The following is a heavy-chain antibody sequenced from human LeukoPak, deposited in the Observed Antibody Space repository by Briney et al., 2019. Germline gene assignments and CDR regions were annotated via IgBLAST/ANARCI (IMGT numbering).Heavy chain of an antibody. CDR2: IIPIFGTA. V-gene: IGHV1-69*05. Sequence: ASVKVSCKASGGTFSSYATSWVRQAPGQGLEWMGRIIPIFGTANYAQKFQGRVTITTDESTSTAYMELSSLRSEDTAVYYCARDHYDFWSGYSAHPDGAFDIWGQGTMVTVSS. D-gene: IGHD3-3*01. J-gene: IGHJ3*02. CDR1: GGTFSSYA. CDR3: ARDHYDFWSGYSAHPDGAFDI.